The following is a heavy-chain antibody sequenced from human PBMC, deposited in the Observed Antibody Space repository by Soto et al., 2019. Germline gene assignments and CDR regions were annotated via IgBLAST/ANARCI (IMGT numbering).Heavy chain of an antibody. J-gene: IGHJ6*02. CDR1: GGSISSGGYY. Sequence: LSLTCTVSGGSISSGGYYWSWIRQHPGKGLEWIGYIYYSGSTYYNPSLKSRVTISVDTSKNQFSLKLSSVTAADTAVYYCARDSIRIAAAGTDYYYGMDVWGQGTTVTVSS. CDR2: IYYSGST. D-gene: IGHD6-13*01. CDR3: ARDSIRIAAAGTDYYYGMDV. V-gene: IGHV4-31*03.